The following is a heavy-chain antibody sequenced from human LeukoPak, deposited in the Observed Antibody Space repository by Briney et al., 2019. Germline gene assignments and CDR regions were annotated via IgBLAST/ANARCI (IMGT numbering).Heavy chain of an antibody. CDR2: IYYSGST. CDR3: ARQPARITMIASDYMDV. CDR1: GGSMSSSSYY. Sequence: SETLSLTCTVSGGSMSSSSYYWGWIHQPPGKGLEWIGSIYYSGSTFYNPSLKSRVTISVDTSKNQFSLKLSSVTAADTAVYYCARQPARITMIASDYMDVWGQGTMVTVSS. V-gene: IGHV4-39*01. D-gene: IGHD3-22*01. J-gene: IGHJ6*03.